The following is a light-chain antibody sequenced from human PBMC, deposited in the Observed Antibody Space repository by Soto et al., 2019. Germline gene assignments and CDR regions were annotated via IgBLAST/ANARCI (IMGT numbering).Light chain of an antibody. CDR1: QSVSSSY. J-gene: IGKJ1*01. CDR2: GAS. V-gene: IGKV3-20*01. CDR3: QQYSSLWT. Sequence: ESVLTQSPGTLSLSPGERATLSCRASQSVSSSYLAWYQQKPGQAPRLLIYGASNRATGIPDRFSGSGSGTDFTLTISRLEPEDFAVYYCQQYSSLWTFGQGTKVDIK.